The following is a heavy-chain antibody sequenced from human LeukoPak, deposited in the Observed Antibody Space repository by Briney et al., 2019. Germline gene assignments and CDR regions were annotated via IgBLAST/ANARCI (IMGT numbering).Heavy chain of an antibody. V-gene: IGHV3-48*03. J-gene: IGHJ4*02. Sequence: GGSLRLSCAASGFTFSSYEMNWVRQAPGKGLEWISYISTGGRTIYYADSVRGRFTISRDNAKNSPYLQMNSLRAEDTAVYFCARSGYYFDYWGQGTLVTVSS. D-gene: IGHD6-13*01. CDR3: ARSGYYFDY. CDR2: ISTGGRTI. CDR1: GFTFSSYE.